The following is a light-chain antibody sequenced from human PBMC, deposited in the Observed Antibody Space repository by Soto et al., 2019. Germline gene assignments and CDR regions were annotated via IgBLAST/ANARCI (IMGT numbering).Light chain of an antibody. J-gene: IGKJ5*01. Sequence: IQLTQSPSSLSASVGDSVTITCRASQDITSYLAWYQQKPGKAPNLLIYGASTLQSGVPSRFSGSGSGTEFTLTISSLQSEDFALYYCQQYNNWPITFGQGTRLEIK. CDR2: GAS. CDR1: QDITSY. CDR3: QQYNNWPIT. V-gene: IGKV1-9*01.